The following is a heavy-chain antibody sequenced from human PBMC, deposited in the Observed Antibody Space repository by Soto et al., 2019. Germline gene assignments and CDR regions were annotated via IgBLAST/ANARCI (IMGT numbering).Heavy chain of an antibody. CDR1: GFTFSSYA. Sequence: EVQLLESGGGLVQPRRSLRLSCAASGFTFSSYAMTWVRQAPGKGLKWVSSLSDSGGSTYYADSVKGRFTISRDNSKNTLYLQMNSLRAEDTALYYCVKDAYSGYGNFDYWGQGTLVTVSS. J-gene: IGHJ4*02. D-gene: IGHD5-12*01. CDR3: VKDAYSGYGNFDY. V-gene: IGHV3-23*01. CDR2: LSDSGGST.